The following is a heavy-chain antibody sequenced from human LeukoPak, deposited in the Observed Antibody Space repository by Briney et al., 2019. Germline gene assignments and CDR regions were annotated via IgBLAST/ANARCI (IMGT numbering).Heavy chain of an antibody. Sequence: SETLSLTCSVSGYSISNGYDWGWIRQPPGEGLEWIGNIYHSGSTYYNPSLQSRVTISVDTSKNQFSLKLSSVTAADTAVYYCARTRYYYNSRSYGAPYYFDYWGQGTLVTVSS. V-gene: IGHV4-38-2*02. J-gene: IGHJ4*02. CDR1: GYSISNGYD. CDR2: IYHSGST. CDR3: ARTRYYYNSRSYGAPYYFDY. D-gene: IGHD3-10*01.